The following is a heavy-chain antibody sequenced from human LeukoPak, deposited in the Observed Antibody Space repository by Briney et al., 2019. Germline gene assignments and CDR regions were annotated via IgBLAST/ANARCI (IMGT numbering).Heavy chain of an antibody. CDR1: GFTFSSYT. CDR3: ARFAAGGSYYYYMDV. J-gene: IGHJ6*03. V-gene: IGHV3-48*01. D-gene: IGHD6-25*01. Sequence: GGSLRLSCAASGFTFSSYTMNWVRQPPGKGLEWVSNIGTSSTTIYYADSVKGRFTISRDNAKNSLYLQMNSLRADDTAVYYYARFAAGGSYYYYMDVWGKGTTVTVSS. CDR2: IGTSSTTI.